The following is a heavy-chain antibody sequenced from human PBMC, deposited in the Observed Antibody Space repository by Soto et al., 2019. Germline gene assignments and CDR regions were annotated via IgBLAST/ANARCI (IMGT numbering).Heavy chain of an antibody. Sequence: GGSLRLSCAASGFTVSSDYMSWVHQAPGKGLEWVSVTYSDGGTHYADSVKGRFTISTDNSKNTLFLQMNSLRAEDTAVYYCARAPSDIDLHLAFDYWGQGTLVTVSS. J-gene: IGHJ4*02. CDR2: TYSDGGT. D-gene: IGHD3-3*01. V-gene: IGHV3-66*01. CDR3: ARAPSDIDLHLAFDY. CDR1: GFTVSSDY.